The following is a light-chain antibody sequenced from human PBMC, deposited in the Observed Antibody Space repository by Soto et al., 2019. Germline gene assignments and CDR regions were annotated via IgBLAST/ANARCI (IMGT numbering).Light chain of an antibody. J-gene: IGKJ4*02. Sequence: EIVLTQSPGTLSLSPGERATLSCRASQSVSSSYLAWYQQKPGQAPRLLIYGASSRATGIPDRFSGSGSGTDFTFTISTLEPEDFAVCYCKYYASSLTVGGGTEL. CDR2: GAS. CDR3: KYYASSLT. CDR1: QSVSSSY. V-gene: IGKV3-20*01.